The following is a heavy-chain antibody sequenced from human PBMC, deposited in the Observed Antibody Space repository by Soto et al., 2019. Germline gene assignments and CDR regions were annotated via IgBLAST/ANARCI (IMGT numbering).Heavy chain of an antibody. Sequence: GGSLRLSCAASGFTFSSYAMSWVRQAPGKGLEWVSAISGSGGSTYYADSVKGRFTISRDNPKNTLYLQMNTLRAEDTAVYYCAKDRMPIWVSYFDYWGQGTLVTVSS. CDR2: ISGSGGST. D-gene: IGHD2-2*01. CDR3: AKDRMPIWVSYFDY. CDR1: GFTFSSYA. J-gene: IGHJ4*02. V-gene: IGHV3-23*01.